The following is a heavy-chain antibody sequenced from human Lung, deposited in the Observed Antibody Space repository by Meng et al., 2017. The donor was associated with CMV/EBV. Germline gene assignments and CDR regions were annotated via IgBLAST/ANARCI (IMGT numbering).Heavy chain of an antibody. Sequence: GGSLRLSCAASGFAFSSFQMNWVRQSAGKGLEWIAAISSSSMNIYYGDLVKGRFTISRDNGRNSVFLQMNSLRADDTAKYYCTRDFGSRGFDFWGQGTVVXFSS. CDR2: ISSSSMNI. J-gene: IGHJ4*02. D-gene: IGHD3-10*01. V-gene: IGHV3-21*01. CDR1: GFAFSSFQ. CDR3: TRDFGSRGFDF.